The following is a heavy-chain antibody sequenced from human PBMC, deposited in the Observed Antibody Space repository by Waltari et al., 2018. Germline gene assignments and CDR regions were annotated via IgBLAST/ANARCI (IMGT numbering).Heavy chain of an antibody. CDR1: GFTFSGYW. CDR3: ARGLRGPDY. J-gene: IGHJ4*02. CDR2: VNNGGSSI. D-gene: IGHD3-16*01. V-gene: IGHV3-74*03. Sequence: EVQLVESGGDLVQPGGSLSLSCAASGFTFSGYWMHWVRQAPGEGLVWVSRVNNGGSSITYADFVKGRFTSSRDNAKNTLYLQMNSLRAEDTAVYYCARGLRGPDYWGLGTLVIVSS.